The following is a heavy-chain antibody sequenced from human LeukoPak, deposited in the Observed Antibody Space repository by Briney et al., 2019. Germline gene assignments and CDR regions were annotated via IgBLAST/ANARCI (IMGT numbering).Heavy chain of an antibody. CDR2: INHSGST. J-gene: IGHJ6*03. V-gene: IGHV4-34*01. CDR1: GGSISSYY. CDR3: ARDDLQLVRRLGGGTEYYYYYYMDV. D-gene: IGHD6-13*01. Sequence: SETLSLTCTVSGGSISSYYWSWIRQPPGKGLEWIGEINHSGSTNYNPSLKSRVTISVDTSKNQFSLKLSSVTAADTAVYYCARDDLQLVRRLGGGTEYYYYYYMDVWGKGTTVTVSS.